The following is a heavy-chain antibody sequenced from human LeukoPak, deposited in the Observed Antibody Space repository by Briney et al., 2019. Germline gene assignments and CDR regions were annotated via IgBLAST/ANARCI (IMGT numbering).Heavy chain of an antibody. CDR1: GGSISSYY. V-gene: IGHV3-7*04. CDR2: IKQDGSET. Sequence: ETLSLTCTVSGGSISSYYWSWIRQPPGKGLECLANIKQDGSETYYADSVQGRFTISRDNAKNSLYLQMNSLRAEDTAVYYCARGGDCSGGSCPIDAFDIWGQGTMVTVSS. D-gene: IGHD2-15*01. CDR3: ARGGDCSGGSCPIDAFDI. J-gene: IGHJ3*02.